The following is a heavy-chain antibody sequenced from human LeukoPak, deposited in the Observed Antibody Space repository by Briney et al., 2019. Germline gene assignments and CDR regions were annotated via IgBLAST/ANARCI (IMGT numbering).Heavy chain of an antibody. CDR3: ARDSAATFDY. Sequence: GGSLRLSCAASGFTFSSYSMNWVRQALGKRLEWVSSISSSSSYIYYADSVKGRLTISRDNAKNSLYLQMNSLRAEDTAVYYCARDSAATFDYWGQGTLVTVSS. CDR1: GFTFSSYS. J-gene: IGHJ4*02. V-gene: IGHV3-21*01. D-gene: IGHD2-2*01. CDR2: ISSSSSYI.